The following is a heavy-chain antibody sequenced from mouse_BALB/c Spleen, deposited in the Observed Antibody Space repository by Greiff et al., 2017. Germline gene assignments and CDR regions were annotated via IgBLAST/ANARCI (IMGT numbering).Heavy chain of an antibody. V-gene: IGHV5-6-5*01. CDR2: ISSGGST. D-gene: IGHD1-1*01. Sequence: EVKLMESGGGLVKPGGSLKLSCAASGFTFSSYAMSWVRQTPEKRLEWVASISSGGSTYYPDSVKGRFTISRDNARNILYLQMSSLRSEDTAMYYCARGGYGSSYYAMDYWGQGTSVTVSS. CDR3: ARGGYGSSYYAMDY. J-gene: IGHJ4*01. CDR1: GFTFSSYA.